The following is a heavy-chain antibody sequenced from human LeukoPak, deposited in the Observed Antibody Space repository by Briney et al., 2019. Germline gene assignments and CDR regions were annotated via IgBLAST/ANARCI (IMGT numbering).Heavy chain of an antibody. J-gene: IGHJ4*02. CDR3: ARQFGLYSSSFFDY. Sequence: KIGESLKISCKGSGYSLTSYWIGWVPQMPGEGLEWMGIIYHGDSDTRYSPSFQGQVTISADKSISTAYLQWSSLRASDTAMYYCARQFGLYSSSFFDYWGQGTLVTVSS. V-gene: IGHV5-51*01. CDR2: IYHGDSDT. D-gene: IGHD6-13*01. CDR1: GYSLTSYW.